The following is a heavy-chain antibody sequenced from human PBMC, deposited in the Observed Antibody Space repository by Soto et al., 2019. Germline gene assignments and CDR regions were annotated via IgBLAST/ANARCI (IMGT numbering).Heavy chain of an antibody. CDR3: ARFDVVAAIFDY. CDR1: GFSFSDYS. J-gene: IGHJ4*02. V-gene: IGHV3-48*04. Sequence: PGGSLRLSCAASGFSFSDYSMNWVRQAPGRGLEWVSYISSSSFTIHYADSVKGRFTISRDNAKNSLYLQMNSLRAEDTAVYYCARFDVVAAIFDYWGQGTLGTVSS. D-gene: IGHD5-12*01. CDR2: ISSSSFTI.